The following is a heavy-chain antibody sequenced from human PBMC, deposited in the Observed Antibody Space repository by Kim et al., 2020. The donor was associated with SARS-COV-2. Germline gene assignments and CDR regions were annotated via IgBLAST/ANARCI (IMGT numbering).Heavy chain of an antibody. Sequence: GGSLRLSCAASGFTFSSYAMHWVRQAPGKGLEWVAVISYDGSNKYYADSVKGRFTISRDNSKNTLYLQMNSLRAEDTAVYYCARPYSSSPGAFDIWGQGTMVTVSS. J-gene: IGHJ3*02. D-gene: IGHD6-13*01. CDR2: ISYDGSNK. CDR1: GFTFSSYA. V-gene: IGHV3-30-3*01. CDR3: ARPYSSSPGAFDI.